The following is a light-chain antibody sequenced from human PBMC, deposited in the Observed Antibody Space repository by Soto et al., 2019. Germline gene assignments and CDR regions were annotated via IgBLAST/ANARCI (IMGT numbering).Light chain of an antibody. CDR1: YGISNY. J-gene: IGKJ1*01. CDR3: LQHNSYPRT. V-gene: IGKV1-17*03. CDR2: AAS. Sequence: DIQMTQSQSDMSASVGDRVTITCRASYGISNYLAWVKKKPGKVPKRLIYAASNLQSWVPSRFSGSGSGTEFSLTISSLQPEDGATYYCLQHNSYPRTFGQGTKVDIK.